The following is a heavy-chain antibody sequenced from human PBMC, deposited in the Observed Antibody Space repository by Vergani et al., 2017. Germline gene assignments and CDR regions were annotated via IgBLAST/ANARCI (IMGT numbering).Heavy chain of an antibody. V-gene: IGHV3-21*01. CDR3: ARAGKDSSGWYFHY. Sequence: EVQLVESGGGLVKPGGSLRLSCAASGFTFSSYSMNWVRQAPGKGLEWVSSISSSSSYIYYADSVKGRFTISRDNAKNSLYLQMNRLRAEDTAVYYCARAGKDSSGWYFHYWGQGTLVTVSS. CDR1: GFTFSSYS. CDR2: ISSSSSYI. J-gene: IGHJ4*02. D-gene: IGHD6-19*01.